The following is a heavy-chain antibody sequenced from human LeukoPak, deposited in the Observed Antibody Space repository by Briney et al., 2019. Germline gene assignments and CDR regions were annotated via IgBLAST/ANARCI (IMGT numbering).Heavy chain of an antibody. Sequence: GASVKVSCKASGYTFTGHYIHWVRQAPGQGLEWMGWINPKSGGTNYAQKFQGRVTMTRDASITTVYMELSRLRSDDTAIYYCARDSYYGDSRSLHFDYWGQGTLVTVST. J-gene: IGHJ4*02. D-gene: IGHD4-17*01. CDR2: INPKSGGT. CDR3: ARDSYYGDSRSLHFDY. CDR1: GYTFTGHY. V-gene: IGHV1-2*02.